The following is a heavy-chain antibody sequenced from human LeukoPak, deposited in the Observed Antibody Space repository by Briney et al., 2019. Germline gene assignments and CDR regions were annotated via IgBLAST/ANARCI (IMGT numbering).Heavy chain of an antibody. CDR1: GYTFTSYG. D-gene: IGHD5-12*01. Sequence: GASVKVSCKASGYTFTSYGISWVRQAPGQGLEGMGWISAYNGNTNYAQKLQGRVTMTTDTSTSTAYMELRSLRSDDTAVYYCARDRGYSGYDIDYYGMDVWGKGTTVTVSS. J-gene: IGHJ6*04. CDR2: ISAYNGNT. CDR3: ARDRGYSGYDIDYYGMDV. V-gene: IGHV1-18*04.